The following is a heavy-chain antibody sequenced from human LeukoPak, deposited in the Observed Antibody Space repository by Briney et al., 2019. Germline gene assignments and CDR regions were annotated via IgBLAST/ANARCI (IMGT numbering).Heavy chain of an antibody. CDR2: IYYSGNT. CDR3: ARVGNYYDSSGYYYPLHH. J-gene: IGHJ1*01. CDR1: GGSISSSSYY. V-gene: IGHV4-39*07. Sequence: SETLSLTCTVSGGSISSSSYYWGWIRQPPGKGLEWIGSIYYSGNTYYNPSLKSRVTISVDTSKNQFSLKLSSVTAADTAVYYCARVGNYYDSSGYYYPLHHWGQGTLVTVSS. D-gene: IGHD3-22*01.